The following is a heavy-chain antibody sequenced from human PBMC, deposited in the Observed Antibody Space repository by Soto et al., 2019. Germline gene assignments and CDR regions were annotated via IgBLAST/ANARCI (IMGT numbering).Heavy chain of an antibody. CDR1: GYGFTTYG. CDR3: ARGRYGDY. V-gene: IGHV1-18*01. Sequence: QVHLVQSGAEVKKPGASVKVSCKGSGYGFTTYGITWVRQAPGQGLEWMAWISAHHGNTNYAQKLQGRVTVTRDTSTSTAYMELRSLRSDDTAVYYCARGRYGDYWGKGALVTVSS. J-gene: IGHJ4*02. CDR2: ISAHHGNT. D-gene: IGHD1-1*01.